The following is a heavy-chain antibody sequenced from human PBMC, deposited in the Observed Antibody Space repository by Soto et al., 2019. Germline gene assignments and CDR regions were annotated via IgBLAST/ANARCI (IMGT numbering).Heavy chain of an antibody. CDR1: GFTFSGSA. D-gene: IGHD6-19*01. CDR2: IRSKANSYAT. Sequence: EVQLVESGGGLVQPGGSLKLSCATSGFTFSGSAMHWVRQASGKGLEWVGRIRSKANSYATAYDASVKGRFTISRDDSNNTAYLQMNSLKTEDTAVYDCTRAAKYSSGPDDWGQGTLVTVSS. J-gene: IGHJ4*02. CDR3: TRAAKYSSGPDD. V-gene: IGHV3-73*01.